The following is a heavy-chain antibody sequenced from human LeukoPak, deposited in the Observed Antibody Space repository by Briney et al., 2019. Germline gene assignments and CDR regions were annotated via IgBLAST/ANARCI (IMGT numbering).Heavy chain of an antibody. CDR2: IYTSGST. CDR1: GVSISSYY. V-gene: IGHV4-4*09. J-gene: IGHJ5*02. CDR3: AANYYDSSGYYPNWFDP. Sequence: SETLSLTCTVSGVSISSYYWSWIRQPPGKGLEWIGYIYTSGSTNYNPSLKSRVTISVDTSKNQFSLKLSSVTAADTAVYYCAANYYDSSGYYPNWFDPWGQGTLVTASS. D-gene: IGHD3-22*01.